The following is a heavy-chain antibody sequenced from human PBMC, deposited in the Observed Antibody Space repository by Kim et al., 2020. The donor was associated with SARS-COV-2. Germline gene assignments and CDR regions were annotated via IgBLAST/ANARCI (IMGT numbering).Heavy chain of an antibody. CDR3: ARIQGYGDYLRAFDI. J-gene: IGHJ3*02. CDR2: ISAYNGNT. Sequence: ASVKVSCKASGYTFTSYGISWVRQAPVQGLEWMGWISAYNGNTNYAQKLQGRVTMTTDTSTSTAYMELRSLRSDDTAVYYCARIQGYGDYLRAFDIWGQGTMITVSS. D-gene: IGHD4-17*01. CDR1: GYTFTSYG. V-gene: IGHV1-18*01.